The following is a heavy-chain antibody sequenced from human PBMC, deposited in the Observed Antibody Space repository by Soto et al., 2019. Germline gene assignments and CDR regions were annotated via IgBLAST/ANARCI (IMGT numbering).Heavy chain of an antibody. CDR1: GFTFSSYS. Sequence: GGSLRLSCAASGFTFSSYSMSWVRQAPGKGLVWVSRINSDGSSTSYADSVKGRFTISRDNAKNTLYLQMNSLRAEDTAVYYCARSVGYTIFGVVNAFDIWGQGTMVTVSS. CDR3: ARSVGYTIFGVVNAFDI. V-gene: IGHV3-74*01. J-gene: IGHJ3*02. D-gene: IGHD3-3*01. CDR2: INSDGSST.